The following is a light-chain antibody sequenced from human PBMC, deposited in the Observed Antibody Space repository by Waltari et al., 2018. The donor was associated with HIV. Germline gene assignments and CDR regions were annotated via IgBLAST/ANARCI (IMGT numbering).Light chain of an antibody. CDR1: NLRTYY. V-gene: IGLV3-19*01. J-gene: IGLJ1*01. Sequence: SSELTQDPAVSVALGQTVTITCQGDNLRTYYASWYQQKPGQTPVLVMFGKNHRPSGIPDRFSGSSSGNTASLTSTGAQAEDEADYYCNSRDSSGDHYVFGTGTKVTVL. CDR2: GKN. CDR3: NSRDSSGDHYV.